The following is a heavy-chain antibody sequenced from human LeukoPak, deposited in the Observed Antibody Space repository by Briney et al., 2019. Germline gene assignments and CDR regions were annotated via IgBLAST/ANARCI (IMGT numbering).Heavy chain of an antibody. CDR2: INPNSGGT. Sequence: ASVKVSCKASGYTFTSYGISWVRQAPGQGLEWMGWINPNSGGTNYAQKFQGRVTMTRDTSISTAYMELRSLRSDDTAVYYCARDWYDSSGSLDYWGQGTLVTVSS. CDR3: ARDWYDSSGSLDY. V-gene: IGHV1-2*02. J-gene: IGHJ4*02. CDR1: GYTFTSYG. D-gene: IGHD3-22*01.